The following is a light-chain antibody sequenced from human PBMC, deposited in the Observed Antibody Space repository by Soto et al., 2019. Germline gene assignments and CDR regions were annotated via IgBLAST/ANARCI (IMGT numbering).Light chain of an antibody. CDR3: CSYAGSSTSYV. V-gene: IGLV2-23*01. CDR2: EGS. CDR1: SSDVGSYNL. Sequence: QSVLPQPASVSGSPGQSITISCTGTSSDVGSYNLVSWYQQHPGKAPKLMIYEGSKRPSGVSNRFSDSKSGNTASLTISGLQAEDEADYYCCSYAGSSTSYVFGTGTKVTVL. J-gene: IGLJ1*01.